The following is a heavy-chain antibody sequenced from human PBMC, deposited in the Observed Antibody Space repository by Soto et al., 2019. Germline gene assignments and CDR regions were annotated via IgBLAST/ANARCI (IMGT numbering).Heavy chain of an antibody. CDR3: ARDLGAIYDILTGYGMDV. J-gene: IGHJ6*02. V-gene: IGHV1-18*01. D-gene: IGHD3-9*01. Sequence: ASVKVSCKASGYTFTSYGISWLRQAPGQGLEWMGWISAYNGNTNYAQKLQGRVTMTTDTSTSTAYMELRSLRSDDTAVYYCARDLGAIYDILTGYGMDVWGQGTTVTVSS. CDR2: ISAYNGNT. CDR1: GYTFTSYG.